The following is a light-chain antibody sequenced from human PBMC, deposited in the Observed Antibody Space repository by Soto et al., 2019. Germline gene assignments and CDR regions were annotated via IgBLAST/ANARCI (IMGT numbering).Light chain of an antibody. CDR1: QSVRNN. CDR2: GAS. V-gene: IGKV3-15*01. J-gene: IGKJ2*01. CDR3: QHYDSYMYA. Sequence: EIVMSQSPATLSVSPGERATLSCRASQSVRNNLAWYQQRPGQAPRLLMYGASTRPSGIPARFTGGGSGTDFTLTITSLQSEAFEVYYCQHYDSYMYAFGQGTKVDIK.